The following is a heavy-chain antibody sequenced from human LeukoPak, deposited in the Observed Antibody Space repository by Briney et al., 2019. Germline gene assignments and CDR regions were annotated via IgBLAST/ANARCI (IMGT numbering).Heavy chain of an antibody. CDR1: GYTFTSYY. J-gene: IGHJ6*02. CDR3: ARSRGNSLGMDV. CDR2: INPSGGNT. Sequence: ASVKVSCKASGYTFTSYYMHWVRQAPGQGLEWMGIINPSGGNTNYARKFQGRVTMTRDTSTSTVYMELSSLRSEDTAVYYCARSRGNSLGMDVWGQGTTVTVSS. D-gene: IGHD4-23*01. V-gene: IGHV1-46*01.